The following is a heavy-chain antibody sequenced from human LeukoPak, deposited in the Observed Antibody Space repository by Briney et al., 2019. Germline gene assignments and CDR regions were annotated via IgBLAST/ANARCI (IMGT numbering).Heavy chain of an antibody. CDR1: GFTFRNYA. CDR2: IRNFGET. J-gene: IGHJ4*02. Sequence: GGSLRLSRAASGFTFRNYAMAWVRQAPGKGLEWVSSIRNFGETHYADSVRGRFIISRDNSQNTLYLQMNSLRAEDSALYYCANIPPFDYGDYAIRLDWGQGTLVTVSS. D-gene: IGHD4-17*01. V-gene: IGHV3-23*01. CDR3: ANIPPFDYGDYAIRLD.